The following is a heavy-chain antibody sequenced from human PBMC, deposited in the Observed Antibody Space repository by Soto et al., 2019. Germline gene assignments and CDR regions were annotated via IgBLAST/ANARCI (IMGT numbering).Heavy chain of an antibody. CDR3: AWARGGDSGDYASLFDR. Sequence: VQLQESGPGLVTPSQTLSLTCTVFGGSVSIGDYLWSWIRQRPGKGLEWIGYIHDSGNTYYNPFLKSRVTISLDTSKNQFSLKVTSMTVADTAVYFCAWARGGDSGDYASLFDRWGQGNLVTVSS. CDR2: IHDSGNT. D-gene: IGHD4-17*01. V-gene: IGHV4-30-4*01. CDR1: GGSVSIGDYL. J-gene: IGHJ5*02.